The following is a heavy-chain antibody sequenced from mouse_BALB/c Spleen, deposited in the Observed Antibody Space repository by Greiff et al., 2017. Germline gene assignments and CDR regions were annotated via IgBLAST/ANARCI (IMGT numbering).Heavy chain of an antibody. J-gene: IGHJ3*01. Sequence: QVQLQQSGAELARPGASVKMSCKASGYTFTSYTMHWVKQRPGQGLEWIGYINPSSGYTNYNQKFKDKATLTADTSSSTAYVDLSSLTSEDSAVYYCARSDYGWFAYWGQGTLVTVSA. D-gene: IGHD1-1*01. CDR3: ARSDYGWFAY. CDR1: GYTFTSYT. V-gene: IGHV1-4*01. CDR2: INPSSGYT.